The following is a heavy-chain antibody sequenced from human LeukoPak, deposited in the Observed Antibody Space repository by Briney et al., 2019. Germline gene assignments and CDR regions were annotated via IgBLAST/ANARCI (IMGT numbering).Heavy chain of an antibody. CDR3: ARHPYVSLWFGELHHYYYYMDV. CDR1: GGSFSGYY. Sequence: SETLSLTCAVYGGSFSGYYWSWIRQPPGKGLEWIGEINHSGSTNYNPSLKSRVTISVDTSKNQFSLKLSSVTAADTAVYYCARHPYVSLWFGELHHYYYYMDVWGKGTTVTISS. V-gene: IGHV4-34*01. J-gene: IGHJ6*03. D-gene: IGHD3-10*01. CDR2: INHSGST.